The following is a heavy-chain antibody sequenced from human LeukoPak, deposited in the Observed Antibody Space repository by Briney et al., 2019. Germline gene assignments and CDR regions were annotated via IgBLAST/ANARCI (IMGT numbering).Heavy chain of an antibody. Sequence: PGGSLRLSCAASRLPFSNYAMSWVRQAPGKGLDWVSVITGSGGNTYYADSVKGRFTISRDNSKNTLYLQMNSLRAEDTAVYYCAKGSAVAGPGKYYLDYWGQGTLVTVSS. CDR2: ITGSGGNT. CDR1: RLPFSNYA. D-gene: IGHD6-19*01. V-gene: IGHV3-23*01. J-gene: IGHJ4*02. CDR3: AKGSAVAGPGKYYLDY.